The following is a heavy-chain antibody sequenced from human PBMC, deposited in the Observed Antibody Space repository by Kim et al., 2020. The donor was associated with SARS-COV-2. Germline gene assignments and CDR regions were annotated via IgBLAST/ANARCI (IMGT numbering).Heavy chain of an antibody. CDR2: INNSGGNT. CDR1: GFTFSSYA. V-gene: IGHV3-23*01. J-gene: IGHJ4*02. Sequence: GGSLRLSCTASGFTFSSYAMSWVRQAPGKGLEWVSTINNSGGNTFYADSVKGRFTISRDNSKNTLYLQMNSLRADDTAIYYCAKDLHPRDGYKRAFDFWGQGTLVTVSS. D-gene: IGHD2-21*01. CDR3: AKDLHPRDGYKRAFDF.